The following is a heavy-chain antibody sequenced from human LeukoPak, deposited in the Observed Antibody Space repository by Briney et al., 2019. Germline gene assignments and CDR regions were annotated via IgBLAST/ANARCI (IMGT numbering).Heavy chain of an antibody. D-gene: IGHD6-19*01. J-gene: IGHJ4*02. CDR2: IYSGGST. CDR3: ARGFKYSSGWYYFDY. CDR1: GFSVSSNY. V-gene: IGHV3-66*01. Sequence: GGSLRLSCAASGFSVSSNYMSWVRQAPGKGLEWVSVIYSGGSTYYADSVKGRFTISRDNSKNTLYLQMNSLRAEDTAVYYCARGFKYSSGWYYFDYWGQGTLVTVSS.